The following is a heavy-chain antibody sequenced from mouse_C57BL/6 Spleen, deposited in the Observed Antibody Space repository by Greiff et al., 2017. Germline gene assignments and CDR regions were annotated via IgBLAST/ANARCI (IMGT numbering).Heavy chain of an antibody. CDR1: GYTFTSYW. D-gene: IGHD2-2*01. V-gene: IGHV1-55*01. CDR3: ARGGYYGYDEYFDY. Sequence: QVQLQQPGAELVKPGASVKMSCKASGYTFTSYWITWVKQRPGQGLEWIGDIYPGSGSTNYNEKFKSKDTLTVDTSSSTAYMQLSSLTSEDSAVYYCARGGYYGYDEYFDYWGQGTTLTVSS. CDR2: IYPGSGST. J-gene: IGHJ2*01.